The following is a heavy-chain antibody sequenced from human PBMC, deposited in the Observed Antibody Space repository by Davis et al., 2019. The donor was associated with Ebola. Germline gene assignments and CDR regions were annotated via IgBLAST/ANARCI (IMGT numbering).Heavy chain of an antibody. CDR1: GFTFTQFSNHG. V-gene: IGHV3-21*05. Sequence: PGGSLRLSCAASGFTFTQFSNHGMHWIRQAPGKGLEWVSYISISGSDEHYADSVKGRFTISRDNAKNSLYLQMNSLRAEDMAVYYFARDPSGSNYHYGMDVWGQGTTVTVSS. D-gene: IGHD4-11*01. CDR2: ISISGSDE. J-gene: IGHJ6*02. CDR3: ARDPSGSNYHYGMDV.